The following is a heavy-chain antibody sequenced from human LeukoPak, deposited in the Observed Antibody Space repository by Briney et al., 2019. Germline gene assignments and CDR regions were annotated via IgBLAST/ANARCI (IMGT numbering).Heavy chain of an antibody. V-gene: IGHV1-69*05. CDR1: GGTFSSYA. J-gene: IGHJ3*02. CDR2: IIPIFGTA. D-gene: IGHD3-3*01. Sequence: ASVKVSCKASGGTFSSYAISWVRQAPGQGLEWMGGIIPIFGTANYAQKFQGRVTITTDESTSTAYMELSSLRSEDTAVYYCARRTYDFWSGYQIWGQGTMVTVSS. CDR3: ARRTYDFWSGYQI.